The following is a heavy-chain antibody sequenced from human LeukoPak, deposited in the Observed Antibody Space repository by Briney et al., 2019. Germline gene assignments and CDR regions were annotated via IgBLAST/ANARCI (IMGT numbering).Heavy chain of an antibody. D-gene: IGHD6-13*01. V-gene: IGHV3-48*03. J-gene: IGHJ4*02. Sequence: GGSLRLSCAASGFTFSSYEMNWVRQAPGKELEWVSYISSSGSTIYYADSVKGRFTISRDNAKNSLYLQMNSLRAEDTAVYYCARDLMTIGSSWGQGTLVTVSS. CDR1: GFTFSSYE. CDR3: ARDLMTIGSS. CDR2: ISSSGSTI.